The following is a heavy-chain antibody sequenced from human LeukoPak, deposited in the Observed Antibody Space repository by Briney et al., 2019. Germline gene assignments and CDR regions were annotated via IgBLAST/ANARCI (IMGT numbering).Heavy chain of an antibody. CDR3: ATSYSNEYYYYGMDV. D-gene: IGHD4-11*01. J-gene: IGHJ6*02. Sequence: ASVKVSCKASGYTFTSYAMHWVRQAPGQRLEWMGRINAGNGNTKYSQKFQGRVTITRDTSASTAYMELSSLRSEDTAVYYCATSYSNEYYYYGMDVWGQGTTVTVSS. CDR2: INAGNGNT. CDR1: GYTFTSYA. V-gene: IGHV1-3*01.